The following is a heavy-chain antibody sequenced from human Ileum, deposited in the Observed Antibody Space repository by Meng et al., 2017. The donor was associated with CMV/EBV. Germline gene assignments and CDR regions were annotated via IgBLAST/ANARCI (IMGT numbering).Heavy chain of an antibody. D-gene: IGHD3/OR15-3a*01. CDR1: GFTCNTYS. Sequence: EVQLLQSGGGVDQPGGSLRLSCEASGFTCNTYSMTWVRQAPGKGLEWVSGINESGDRTYHADSVKGRFTISRDNSKNTLYLQMNSLRVEDTAIYYCVNRAWMDFWGQGNLVTVSS. V-gene: IGHV3-23*01. CDR2: INESGDRT. CDR3: VNRAWMDF. J-gene: IGHJ4*02.